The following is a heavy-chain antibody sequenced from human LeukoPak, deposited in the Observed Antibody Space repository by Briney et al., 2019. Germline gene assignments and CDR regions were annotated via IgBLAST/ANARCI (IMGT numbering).Heavy chain of an antibody. J-gene: IGHJ4*02. D-gene: IGHD3-3*01. CDR3: ARGERVNLWIFEGYDY. V-gene: IGHV1-3*01. CDR1: GYTFTSYA. Sequence: ASVKVSCKASGYTFTSYAMHWVRQAPGQRLEWMGWINAGNGNTKYSQKFQGRVTITRDTSASTAYMELSSLRSEDTAVYYCARGERVNLWIFEGYDYWGRGTLVTVSS. CDR2: INAGNGNT.